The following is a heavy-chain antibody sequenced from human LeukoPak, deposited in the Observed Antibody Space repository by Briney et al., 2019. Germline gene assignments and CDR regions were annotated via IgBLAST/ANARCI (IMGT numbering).Heavy chain of an antibody. CDR1: GGTFSSYA. J-gene: IGHJ6*02. V-gene: IGHV1-69*04. D-gene: IGHD3-22*01. Sequence: SVKVSCKASGGTFSSYAISWVRQAPGQGLEWMGRIIPILGIANYAQKFQGRVTITADKSTSTAYMELSSLRSEDTAVYYCARNVRYDSSGYHRYYYYGMYVWGQGTPVTVSS. CDR3: ARNVRYDSSGYHRYYYYGMYV. CDR2: IIPILGIA.